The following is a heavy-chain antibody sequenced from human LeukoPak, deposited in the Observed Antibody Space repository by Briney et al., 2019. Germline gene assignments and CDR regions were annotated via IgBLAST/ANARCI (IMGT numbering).Heavy chain of an antibody. CDR1: GGSISSSTYY. CDR2: MYYSGST. CDR3: ARGGVLKSVDY. J-gene: IGHJ4*02. V-gene: IGHV4-39*07. D-gene: IGHD3-16*01. Sequence: SETLSLTCSVSGGSISSSTYYWGWIRQPPGKGLEWIGSMYYSGSTYYNPSLKSRVTMSVDTSKNQFSLRLSSVTAADTAVYYCARGGVLKSVDYWGQGTLVAVSS.